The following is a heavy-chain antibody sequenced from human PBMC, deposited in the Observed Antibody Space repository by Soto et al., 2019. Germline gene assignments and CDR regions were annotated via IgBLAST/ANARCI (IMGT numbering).Heavy chain of an antibody. CDR2: IFYSGST. CDR1: GGSISSDDYY. V-gene: IGHV4-30-4*01. D-gene: IGHD3-16*01. J-gene: IGHJ6*02. CDR3: TREGPRITGYYYGMDV. Sequence: QVQLQESGPGLVKSSQTLSLTCTVSGGSISSDDYYWSWIRQPPGKGLEWIGYIFYSGSTYYNPSLKSRVTISVDTSKNHSSQRLISVNAADTAVYYCTREGPRITGYYYGMDVWGQGTTVTVSS.